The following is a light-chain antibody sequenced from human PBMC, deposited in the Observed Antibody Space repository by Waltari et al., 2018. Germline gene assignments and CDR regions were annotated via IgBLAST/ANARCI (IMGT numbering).Light chain of an antibody. Sequence: QSVLTQPPSASGAPGQRVPISCSGSTSNVGSHTVNWYQQLPGTAPKLLIYSNDQRPSGVPDRFSASKSGTSASLVIGGLQSEDEADYYCVTWDDSLNGHAVFGGGTKLTVL. CDR1: TSNVGSHT. CDR2: SND. CDR3: VTWDDSLNGHAV. J-gene: IGLJ2*01. V-gene: IGLV1-44*01.